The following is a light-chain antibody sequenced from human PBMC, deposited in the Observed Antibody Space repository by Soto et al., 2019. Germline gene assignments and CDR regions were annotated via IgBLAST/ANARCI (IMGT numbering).Light chain of an antibody. V-gene: IGKV3-15*01. CDR3: QQYNNWPPLT. Sequence: EVVMTQSPATLSVSPGERATLSCRASQSDSSNLAWYQQKPGQAPRLLIYGASTRATGIPGRFSGSGSGTEFTLTISSLQSEDFAVYYCQQYNNWPPLTFGGGTKVEIK. CDR2: GAS. CDR1: QSDSSN. J-gene: IGKJ4*02.